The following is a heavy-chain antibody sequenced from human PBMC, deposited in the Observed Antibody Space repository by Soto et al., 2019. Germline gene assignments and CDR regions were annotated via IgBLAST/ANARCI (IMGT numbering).Heavy chain of an antibody. Sequence: QLQLQESGPGLVKPSETLSLTCTVSGGSISSSSYYWGWIRQPPGKGLEWIGSIYYSGSTYYNPSLNSRSTISVDTYKNQFSLKLSPVTAADTAVYSRARRDSSPQHRYWGQGTLVTVSS. CDR3: ARRDSSPQHRY. CDR1: GGSISSSSYY. CDR2: IYYSGST. J-gene: IGHJ4*02. V-gene: IGHV4-39*01. D-gene: IGHD2-15*01.